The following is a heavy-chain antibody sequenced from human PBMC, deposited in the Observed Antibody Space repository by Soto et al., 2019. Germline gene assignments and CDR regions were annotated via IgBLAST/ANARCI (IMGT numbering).Heavy chain of an antibody. CDR2: INPNSGGT. V-gene: IGHV1-2*02. D-gene: IGHD4-17*01. CDR1: GYTFTGYY. Sequence: ASVKVSCKASGYTFTGYYMHWVRQAPGQGLEWMGWINPNSGGTNYAQKFQGRVTMTRDTSISTAYMELSRLRSDDTAVYYCARDLAVTILSPDAFAIWGQGTMVTVSS. J-gene: IGHJ3*02. CDR3: ARDLAVTILSPDAFAI.